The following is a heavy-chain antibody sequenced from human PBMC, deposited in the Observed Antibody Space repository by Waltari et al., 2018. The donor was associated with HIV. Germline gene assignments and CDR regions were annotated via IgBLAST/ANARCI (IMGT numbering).Heavy chain of an antibody. CDR3: ARGVSIVRGVMIRGHMDV. CDR1: GYTFSAYT. J-gene: IGHJ6*02. V-gene: IGHV1-18*01. CDR2: ISGYNGNT. Sequence: VQLVQSGAEMRKPGASVKVSCRASGYTFSAYTISRVRQAPGQGLEWMGWISGYNGNTNYAQKFQGRVNMTTDTSTSTAHMELRSLRSDDTAVYYCARGVSIVRGVMIRGHMDVWGQGTTVTVSS. D-gene: IGHD3-10*01.